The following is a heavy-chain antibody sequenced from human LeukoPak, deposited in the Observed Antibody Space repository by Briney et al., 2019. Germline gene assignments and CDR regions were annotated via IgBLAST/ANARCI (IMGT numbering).Heavy chain of an antibody. Sequence: PGGSLRLSCAASGFTFSSYAMSWVRQAPGKGLEWVSAISGSGGSTYYADSVKGRFTISRDNSKNTLYLQMNSLRAEDTAVYYCARDDRSEYYESFNWFDPWGQGTLVTVSS. CDR3: ARDDRSEYYESFNWFDP. CDR1: GFTFSSYA. D-gene: IGHD3-3*01. J-gene: IGHJ5*02. CDR2: ISGSGGST. V-gene: IGHV3-23*01.